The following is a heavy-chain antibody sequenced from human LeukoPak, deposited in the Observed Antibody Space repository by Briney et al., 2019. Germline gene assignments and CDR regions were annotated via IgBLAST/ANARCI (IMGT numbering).Heavy chain of an antibody. CDR2: IKQDGSEK. D-gene: IGHD1-26*01. CDR3: ARVGGRKRGPFDS. Sequence: PGGSLRLSCAPSGFTSCIYWMSWVRQAPGKGLEWVANIKQDGSEKYYVDSVKCRFTITRDNAKNSLYLKMNSLRAEDTAVYYCARVGGRKRGPFDSWGQGTLVTVSP. CDR1: GFTSCIYW. J-gene: IGHJ4*02. V-gene: IGHV3-7*01.